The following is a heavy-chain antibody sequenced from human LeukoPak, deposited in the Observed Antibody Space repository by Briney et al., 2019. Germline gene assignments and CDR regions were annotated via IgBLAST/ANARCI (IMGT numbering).Heavy chain of an antibody. CDR3: ARAAKLELRSHIYYYYYMDV. D-gene: IGHD1-7*01. Sequence: GASVKVSCKASGYTFTSYDISWVRQAPGQGLEWMGGIIPIFGTANYAQKFQGRVTITADKSTSTAYMELSSLRSEDTAVYYCARAAKLELRSHIYYYYYMDVWGKGTTVTVSS. J-gene: IGHJ6*03. CDR1: GYTFTSYD. V-gene: IGHV1-69*06. CDR2: IIPIFGTA.